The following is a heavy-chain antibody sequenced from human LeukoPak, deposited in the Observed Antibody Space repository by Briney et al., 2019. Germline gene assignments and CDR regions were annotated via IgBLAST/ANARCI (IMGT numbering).Heavy chain of an antibody. Sequence: PGGSLRLSCAASGFTFSSYEMNWVRQAPGKGLEWVSYISSSGSTIYYADSVKGRFTISRDNAKNSLYLQMNSLRAEDTAVYYCARDVSRYFDWLLPFDYWGQGTLVTVSS. CDR3: ARDVSRYFDWLLPFDY. CDR1: GFTFSSYE. D-gene: IGHD3-9*01. CDR2: ISSSGSTI. J-gene: IGHJ4*02. V-gene: IGHV3-48*03.